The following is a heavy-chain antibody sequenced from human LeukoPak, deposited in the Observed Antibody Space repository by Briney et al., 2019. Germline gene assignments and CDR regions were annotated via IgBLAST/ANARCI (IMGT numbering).Heavy chain of an antibody. CDR3: AKDRDYYGSGSYIVSDY. J-gene: IGHJ4*02. CDR1: GFTFDDYA. Sequence: GRSLRLSCAASGFTFDDYAVHWVRQAPGKGLEWVSGISWNSGSIGYADSVKGRFTISRDNAKNSLYLQMNSLRAEDTALYYCAKDRDYYGSGSYIVSDYWGQGTLVTVSS. CDR2: ISWNSGSI. D-gene: IGHD3-10*01. V-gene: IGHV3-9*01.